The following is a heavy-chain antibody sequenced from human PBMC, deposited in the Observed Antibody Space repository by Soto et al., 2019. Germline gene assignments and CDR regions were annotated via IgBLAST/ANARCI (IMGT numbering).Heavy chain of an antibody. CDR3: ARDPQVPAAIYDY. D-gene: IGHD2-2*02. Sequence: GGSLRLSCAASGFTFSSYGRHWVRQAPGKGLEWVAVIWYDGSNNYYADSMKGRFTIPGDNSKNTLYLEMKSLRAEDTAAYYGARDPQVPAAIYDYWGQGTLVTVSS. V-gene: IGHV3-33*01. CDR1: GFTFSSYG. CDR2: IWYDGSNN. J-gene: IGHJ4*02.